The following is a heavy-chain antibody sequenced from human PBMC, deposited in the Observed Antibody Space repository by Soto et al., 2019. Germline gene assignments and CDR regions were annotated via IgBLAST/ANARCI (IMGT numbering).Heavy chain of an antibody. J-gene: IGHJ4*02. CDR3: GRDRSGSYYAFDY. D-gene: IGHD1-26*01. V-gene: IGHV1-3*01. CDR2: INAGNGNT. CDR1: SYTFTSYA. Sequence: ASVKVSCKASSYTFTSYAIHCVRQAPGQRLEWMGWINAGNGNTKYSQKFQGRVTITRDTSASTAYMELSSLRSEDTAVYYCGRDRSGSYYAFDYWGQGPLVTVSS.